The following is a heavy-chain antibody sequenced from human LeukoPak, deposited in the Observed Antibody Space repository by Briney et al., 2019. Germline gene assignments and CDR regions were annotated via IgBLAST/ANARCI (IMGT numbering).Heavy chain of an antibody. V-gene: IGHV3-33*01. CDR1: GFTFSRYG. CDR2: IWYDGSKK. Sequence: PGRSLRLSCAASGFTFSRYGMHWVRQAPGKGLEWVSVIWYDGSKKNYADSVKGRFTISRDNSKNTLNLQMTSLRAEDTAVYYCSSVSEDYSSGWYEEYFQYWGQGTLVIVSS. J-gene: IGHJ1*01. CDR3: SSVSEDYSSGWYEEYFQY. D-gene: IGHD6-19*01.